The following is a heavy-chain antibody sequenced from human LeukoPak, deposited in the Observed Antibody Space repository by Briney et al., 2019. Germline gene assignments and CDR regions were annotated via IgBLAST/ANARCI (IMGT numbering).Heavy chain of an antibody. CDR1: GFTFSSYE. J-gene: IGHJ4*02. CDR3: ARERGIVGSDFDY. Sequence: GGSLRLSCAASGFTFSSYEMNWVRQAPGKGLEWVSYISSSGSTIYYADSVKGRFTISRDNAKNSLYLQMNSLRAEDTAVYYCARERGIVGSDFDYWGQGTLVTVSS. CDR2: ISSSGSTI. V-gene: IGHV3-48*03. D-gene: IGHD1-26*01.